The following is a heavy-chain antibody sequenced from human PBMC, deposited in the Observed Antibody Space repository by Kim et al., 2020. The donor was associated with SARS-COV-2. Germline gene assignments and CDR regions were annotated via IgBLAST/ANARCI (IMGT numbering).Heavy chain of an antibody. J-gene: IGHJ4*02. CDR3: ANPRYDFWSGYYDY. D-gene: IGHD3-3*01. Sequence: GGSLRLSCAASGFTFSSYAMSWVRQAPGKGLEWVSAISGSGGSTYYADSVKGRFTISRDNSKNTLYLQMNSLSAEDTAVYYCANPRYDFWSGYYDYWGQGTLVTVSS. CDR2: ISGSGGST. V-gene: IGHV3-23*01. CDR1: GFTFSSYA.